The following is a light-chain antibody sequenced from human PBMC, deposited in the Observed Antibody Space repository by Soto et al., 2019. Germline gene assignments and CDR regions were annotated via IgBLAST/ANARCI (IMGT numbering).Light chain of an antibody. V-gene: IGKV3-11*01. J-gene: IGKJ4*01. CDR2: DAS. CDR1: QSVSSY. CDR3: QQRSIWPLT. Sequence: EIVLTQSPATLSLSPGERATLSCRASQSVSSYLAWYQQKPGQAPRLLIYDASNRATGIPGRFSGSGSGTAFTLTISSLEPEDFAVYYCQQRSIWPLTFGGGTKVEIK.